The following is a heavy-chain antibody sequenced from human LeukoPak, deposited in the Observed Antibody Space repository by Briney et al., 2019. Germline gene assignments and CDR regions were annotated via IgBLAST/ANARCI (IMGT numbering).Heavy chain of an antibody. Sequence: PSETLSLTCAVYGGSFSGYYWSWIGQPPGKGLEWIGEINHSGSTNYNPSLKSRVTISVDTSKNQFSLKLSSVTAADTAVYYCARVAVVTRGFDYWGQGTLVTVSS. D-gene: IGHD4-23*01. V-gene: IGHV4-34*01. J-gene: IGHJ4*02. CDR2: INHSGST. CDR3: ARVAVVTRGFDY. CDR1: GGSFSGYY.